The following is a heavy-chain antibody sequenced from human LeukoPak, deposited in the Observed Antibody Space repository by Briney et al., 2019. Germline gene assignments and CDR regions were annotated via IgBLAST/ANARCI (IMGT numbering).Heavy chain of an antibody. Sequence: GGSLRLSCAASGFTFSNYWMSWVRQAPGKGLEWVANIKQDGSEKYYVDSVKGRFTISRDNAKNSLYLQMNSLRAEDTAAYYCVQYYYGSGRWHWGQGTLVTVSP. CDR3: VQYYYGSGRWH. CDR2: IKQDGSEK. D-gene: IGHD3-10*01. J-gene: IGHJ4*02. CDR1: GFTFSNYW. V-gene: IGHV3-7*03.